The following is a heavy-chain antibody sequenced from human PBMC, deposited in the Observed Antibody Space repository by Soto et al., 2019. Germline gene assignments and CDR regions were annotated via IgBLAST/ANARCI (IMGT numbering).Heavy chain of an antibody. D-gene: IGHD3-22*01. CDR3: ARDLFFEDSSGNLHGY. CDR1: GYNFPSHG. V-gene: IGHV1-18*01. Sequence: ASVKVSCKASGYNFPSHGVSWVRQAPGQGLEWMGWISANNGDTNYAQKVQGRLTMTTDTSTTTAYMELRSLRSDDTAVYYCARDLFFEDSSGNLHGYCGQGTLVPVS. CDR2: ISANNGDT. J-gene: IGHJ4*02.